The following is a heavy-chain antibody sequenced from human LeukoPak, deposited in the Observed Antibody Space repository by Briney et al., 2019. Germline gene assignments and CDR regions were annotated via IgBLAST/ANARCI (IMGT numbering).Heavy chain of an antibody. Sequence: TSETLSLTCAVYGGSFSGYYWSWIRQPPGKGLEWIGEINHSGSTNYNPSLKSRVTISVDTSKNQFSLKLSSVTAADTAVYYCARHRPRERRAVHYGSGRDFDYWGQGTLVTVSS. CDR3: ARHRPRERRAVHYGSGRDFDY. V-gene: IGHV4-34*01. CDR1: GGSFSGYY. CDR2: INHSGST. D-gene: IGHD3-10*01. J-gene: IGHJ4*02.